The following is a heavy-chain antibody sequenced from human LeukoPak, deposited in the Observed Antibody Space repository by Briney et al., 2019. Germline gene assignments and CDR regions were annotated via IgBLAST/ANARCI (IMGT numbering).Heavy chain of an antibody. CDR2: IYYSGST. D-gene: IGHD1-26*01. CDR3: ARVARVGVTGYYFDY. Sequence: SETLSLTCTVSGGSISSYYWSWIRQPPGKGLEWIGYIYYSGSTNYNPSLKSRVTISIDTSKNQFSLKLSSVTAADTAVYYCARVARVGVTGYYFDYWGQGTLVTVSS. CDR1: GGSISSYY. J-gene: IGHJ4*02. V-gene: IGHV4-59*01.